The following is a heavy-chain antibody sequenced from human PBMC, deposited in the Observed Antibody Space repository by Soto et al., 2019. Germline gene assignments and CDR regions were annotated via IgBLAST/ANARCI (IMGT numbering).Heavy chain of an antibody. CDR3: ARTKCSGGSCYSWSLDY. D-gene: IGHD2-15*01. CDR2: RYYSEST. J-gene: IGHJ4*02. Sequence: SLSITCTVSGGSITTGGYYWSWILQLPGKGLEWIGHRYYSESTYYNPSLKSRVSISSDTSKNQFSLKLSFVTAADTAMYYCARTKCSGGSCYSWSLDYWGQGTPVTVSS. V-gene: IGHV4-31*03. CDR1: GGSITTGGYY.